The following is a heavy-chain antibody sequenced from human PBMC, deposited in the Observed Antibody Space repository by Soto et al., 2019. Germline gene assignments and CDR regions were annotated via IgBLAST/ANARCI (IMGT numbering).Heavy chain of an antibody. CDR2: IKSKTDGGTT. Sequence: EVQLVESGGGLVKPGGSLRLSCAASGFTFSNAWMSWVRQAPGKGLEWVGRIKSKTDGGTTDYAAPVKGRFTISREDSKNTLYLQMNSLKTEDTAVYYCTTPYYDYIWGSYRDAFDIWGQGTMVTVSS. V-gene: IGHV3-15*01. CDR1: GFTFSNAW. J-gene: IGHJ3*02. CDR3: TTPYYDYIWGSYRDAFDI. D-gene: IGHD3-16*02.